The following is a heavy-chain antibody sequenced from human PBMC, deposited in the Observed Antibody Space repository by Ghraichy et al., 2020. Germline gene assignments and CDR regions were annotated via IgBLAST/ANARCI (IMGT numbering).Heavy chain of an antibody. CDR1: GYTFTSYD. D-gene: IGHD3-3*01. V-gene: IGHV1-8*01. CDR2: MNPNSGNT. Sequence: ASVKVSCKASGYTFTSYDINWVRQATGQGLEWMGWMNPNSGNTGYAQKFQGRVTMTRNTSISTAYMELSSLRSEDTAVYYCARGIKEGLRFLEWLTPTVYWGQGTLVTVSS. CDR3: ARGIKEGLRFLEWLTPTVY. J-gene: IGHJ4*02.